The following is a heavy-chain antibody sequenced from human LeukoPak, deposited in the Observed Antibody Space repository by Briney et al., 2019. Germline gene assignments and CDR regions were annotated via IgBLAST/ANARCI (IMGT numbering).Heavy chain of an antibody. Sequence: GGSLRLSCAASGFTFSSYGMHWVRQAPGKGLELVSGINWNGGSTGYADSVKGRFTISRDNAKNSLYLQMNSLRAEDTALYYCARDVYSNVGPLYYWGQGTLVPVSS. CDR3: ARDVYSNVGPLYY. J-gene: IGHJ4*02. CDR1: GFTFSSYG. D-gene: IGHD4-11*01. V-gene: IGHV3-20*04. CDR2: INWNGGST.